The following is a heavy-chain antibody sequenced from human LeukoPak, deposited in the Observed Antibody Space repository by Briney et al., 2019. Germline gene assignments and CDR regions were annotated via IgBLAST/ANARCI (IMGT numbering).Heavy chain of an antibody. D-gene: IGHD5-24*01. CDR3: AKTPRNYPPGHMDV. J-gene: IGHJ6*03. CDR2: ISSDGSLK. V-gene: IGHV3-30*04. Sequence: GGSLRLSCAASGFNFNNHVMHWVRQAPGKGLEWLAVISSDGSLKYYADCAKGRFTLSRDNSQNTLYLQMNSLRLEDTALYYCAKTPRNYPPGHMDVWGKGTTVTISS. CDR1: GFNFNNHV.